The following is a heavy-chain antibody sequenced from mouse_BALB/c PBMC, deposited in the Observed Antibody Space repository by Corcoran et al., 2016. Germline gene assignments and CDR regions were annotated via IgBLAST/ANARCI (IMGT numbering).Heavy chain of an antibody. J-gene: IGHJ3*01. Sequence: EVQLQQSGPELVKPRASVKMSCKASGYTFTSYVMHWVKQKPGQGLEWIGYINPYNDGTKYNEKFKGKATLTSDKSSSTAYMELSSLTSEDSAVYYCARGGAARASWFAYWGQGTLVTVSA. CDR1: GYTFTSYV. D-gene: IGHD3-1*01. CDR2: INPYNDGT. CDR3: ARGGAARASWFAY. V-gene: IGHV1S136*01.